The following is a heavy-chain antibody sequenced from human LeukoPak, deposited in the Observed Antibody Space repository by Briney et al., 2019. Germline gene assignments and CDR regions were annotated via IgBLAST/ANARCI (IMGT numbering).Heavy chain of an antibody. V-gene: IGHV3-30*03. CDR1: GSTFNTYA. CDR2: ISYEGIDS. J-gene: IGHJ3*02. D-gene: IGHD1-26*01. CDR3: IKDKWEIPREADGYDI. Sequence: PGGSLRLSCSAPGSTFNTYAMHWVRQAAGKGLEWVAGISYEGIDSKYADSVKGRFTISRDFSENTVVLQMTRLRVEDTAVYYCIKDKWEIPREADGYDIWGQGTMVIVSS.